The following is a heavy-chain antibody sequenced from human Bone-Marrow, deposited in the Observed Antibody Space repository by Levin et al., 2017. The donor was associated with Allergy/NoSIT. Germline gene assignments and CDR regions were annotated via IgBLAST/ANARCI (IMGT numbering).Heavy chain of an antibody. D-gene: IGHD2-8*01. Sequence: ETLSLTCAASEFAFSNYAMIWVRQAPGKGLEWVSSISTTAIYLYYTDSVKVRFTVSRDNPKNSLYLQMNSLRPEDTAVYYCARGRDCTNGVCYRVDYWGQGTLVTVSS. J-gene: IGHJ4*02. CDR3: ARGRDCTNGVCYRVDY. V-gene: IGHV3-21*01. CDR2: ISTTAIYL. CDR1: EFAFSNYA.